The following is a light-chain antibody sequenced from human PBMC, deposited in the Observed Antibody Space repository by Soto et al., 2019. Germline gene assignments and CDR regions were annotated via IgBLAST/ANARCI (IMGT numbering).Light chain of an antibody. CDR3: AAWDDSLNGWV. Sequence: QSVLTQPPSASGTPGQRVTISCSGSSSNIGSSYVYWYQQFPGTAPKLLIYSNNQRPSGVPDRFSGSKSGTSASLAISGLQPEDEADYHCAAWDDSLNGWVLGGGTKVTVL. J-gene: IGLJ3*02. V-gene: IGLV1-44*01. CDR2: SNN. CDR1: SSNIGSSY.